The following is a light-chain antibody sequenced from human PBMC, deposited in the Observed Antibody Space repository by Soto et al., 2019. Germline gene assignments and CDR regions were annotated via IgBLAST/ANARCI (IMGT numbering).Light chain of an antibody. V-gene: IGKV3-15*01. CDR3: QQDRTLRRT. Sequence: VSPVDRVTLSGRASQSVDINLAWHQQRAGQAPRLIVYGASTKATDMPGRFSGRGSGTELTLTINNLQSEDFAVYYCQQDRTLRRTFGEGTKVDIK. CDR2: GAS. CDR1: QSVDIN. J-gene: IGKJ1*01.